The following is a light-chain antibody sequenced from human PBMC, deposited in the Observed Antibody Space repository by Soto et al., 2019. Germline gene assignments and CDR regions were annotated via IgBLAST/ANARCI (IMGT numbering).Light chain of an antibody. CDR1: QSVSSSY. V-gene: IGKV3-20*01. CDR2: GAS. J-gene: IGKJ2*01. Sequence: EIVLTQSPGTLSLSPGERATLSCRASQSVSSSYLAWYQQKPGQAPRLRIYGASSRATGIPDRFSGSGSGTDFTLTISRLEPEDFAVYYCQQYVRSPPYTFGQGTKREIK. CDR3: QQYVRSPPYT.